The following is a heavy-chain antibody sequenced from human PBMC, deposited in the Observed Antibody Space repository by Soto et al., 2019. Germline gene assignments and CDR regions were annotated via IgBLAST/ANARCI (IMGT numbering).Heavy chain of an antibody. D-gene: IGHD2-21*02. J-gene: IGHJ3*01. CDR2: ISGGGGNT. CDR1: GFTFGNYG. Sequence: DVQLLESGGGLVQPGGSLRLSCATSGFTFGNYGMNWVRQAPGKGLEWVSGISGGGGNTYYADSVKGRFTISRDPSKNTVFLKMNSMRAEDTAVYYCAIGFIVVVTVLRPDYAFDVWGQGTLVTVSS. V-gene: IGHV3-23*01. CDR3: AIGFIVVVTVLRPDYAFDV.